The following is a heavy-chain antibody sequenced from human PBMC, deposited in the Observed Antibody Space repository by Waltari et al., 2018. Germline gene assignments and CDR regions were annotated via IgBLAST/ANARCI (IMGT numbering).Heavy chain of an antibody. J-gene: IGHJ4*02. D-gene: IGHD4-4*01. CDR3: ARGAGHYKPFDS. Sequence: HLQLQESGPGLVKPSETLSLTCPVSGGSISRSYYYWAWIRQPPGKGLAWIATVYYDGYTYYNSSLKSRVTISLDTSKNQFSLKVTSVTTADTAVYYCARGAGHYKPFDSWGQGTLVTVSS. CDR2: VYYDGYT. CDR1: GGSISRSYYY. V-gene: IGHV4-39*07.